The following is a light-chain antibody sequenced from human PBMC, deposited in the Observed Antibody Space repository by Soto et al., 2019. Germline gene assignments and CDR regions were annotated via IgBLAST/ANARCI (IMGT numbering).Light chain of an antibody. CDR3: QQYGGSPMYT. CDR2: GAS. J-gene: IGKJ2*01. V-gene: IGKV3-20*01. CDR1: QSISSSY. Sequence: EIVLTQSPGTLSVSPGGRATLSCRASQSISSSYLAWYQQKPGQAPRLLMIGASNRATGIPDRFSGGGSGTDFTLTISRLEREDFAVYYCQQYGGSPMYTFGQGTKLEIK.